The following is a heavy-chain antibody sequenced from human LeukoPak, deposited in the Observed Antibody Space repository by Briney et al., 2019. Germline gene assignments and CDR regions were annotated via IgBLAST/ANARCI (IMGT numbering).Heavy chain of an antibody. CDR1: GFTFSSYA. V-gene: IGHV3-23*01. D-gene: IGHD3-10*01. CDR2: ISGSGGST. CDR3: AKDRGYYGSDDWFDP. Sequence: GGSLRLSCAASGFTFSSYAMSWVRQAPGKGLEWVSAISGSGGSTHYADSVKGRFTISRDNSKNTLYLQMNSLRAEDTAVYYCAKDRGYYGSDDWFDPWGQGTLVTVSS. J-gene: IGHJ5*02.